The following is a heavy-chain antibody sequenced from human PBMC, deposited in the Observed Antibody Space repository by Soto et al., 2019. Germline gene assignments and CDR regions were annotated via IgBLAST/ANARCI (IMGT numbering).Heavy chain of an antibody. J-gene: IGHJ6*03. Sequence: SETLSLTCTVSGGSISSSSYYWGWIRQPPGKGLEWIGSIYYSGSTYYNPSLKSRVTISVDTSKNQFSLKLSSVTAADTAVYYCARGVVAATSFYYYMDVWGKGTTVTVSS. V-gene: IGHV4-39*01. D-gene: IGHD2-15*01. CDR2: IYYSGST. CDR1: GGSISSSSYY. CDR3: ARGVVAATSFYYYMDV.